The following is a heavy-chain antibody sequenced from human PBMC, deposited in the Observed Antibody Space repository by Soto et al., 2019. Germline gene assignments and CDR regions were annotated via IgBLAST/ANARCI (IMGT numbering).Heavy chain of an antibody. CDR1: GFTFSSYS. Sequence: EVQLVESGGGLVKPGGSLRLSCAASGFTFSSYSMNWVRQAPGKGLEWVSSISSSSSYIYYADSVKGRFTISRDNAKNSLYLQMNSLRAEDTAVYYCASFFLGYCSGGSCSRPYYYYYGMDVWGQGTTVTVSS. J-gene: IGHJ6*02. V-gene: IGHV3-21*01. D-gene: IGHD2-15*01. CDR3: ASFFLGYCSGGSCSRPYYYYYGMDV. CDR2: ISSSSSYI.